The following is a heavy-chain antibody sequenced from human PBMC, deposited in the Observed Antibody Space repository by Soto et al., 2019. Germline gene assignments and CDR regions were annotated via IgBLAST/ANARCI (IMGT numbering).Heavy chain of an antibody. CDR2: IGDSGGNT. CDR3: AKDVSGVVVVAADGFDY. Sequence: GGSLRLSCAAAGFTFSSYGLHWVPQAPGQGLEWVAVIGDSGGNTYYADSVKGRFTISRDNSKNTLYLQMNSLRAEDTAVYYCAKDVSGVVVVAADGFDYWGQGTLVTVSS. D-gene: IGHD2-15*01. V-gene: IGHV3-23*01. CDR1: GFTFSSYG. J-gene: IGHJ4*02.